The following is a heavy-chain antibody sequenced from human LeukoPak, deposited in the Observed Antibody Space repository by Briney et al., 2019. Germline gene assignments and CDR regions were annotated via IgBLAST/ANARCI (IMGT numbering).Heavy chain of an antibody. V-gene: IGHV4-39*07. CDR2: IYYSGST. J-gene: IGHJ6*02. CDR1: GGSISSSSYY. D-gene: IGHD1-26*01. Sequence: PSETLSLTCTVSGGSISSSSYYWGWIRQPPGKGLEWIGSIYYSGSTYYNPSLKSRVTISVDTSKNQFSLKLSSVTAADTAVYYCARATPYSGSYYYYYGMDVWGQGTTVTVSS. CDR3: ARATPYSGSYYYYYGMDV.